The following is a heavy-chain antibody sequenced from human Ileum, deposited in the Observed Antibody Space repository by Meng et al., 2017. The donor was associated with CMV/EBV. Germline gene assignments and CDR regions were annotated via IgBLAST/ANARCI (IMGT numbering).Heavy chain of an antibody. Sequence: GESLKISCAASGFSLSDYYMDWVRQAPGKGLEWVGHIRVKLYSYSTEYAPSVKGRFTISRDDSMNSVSLQMNSLNTDDTAVYYCARVGTRGGYAFDLWGQG. J-gene: IGHJ3*01. CDR3: ARVGTRGGYAFDL. V-gene: IGHV3-72*01. D-gene: IGHD5-18*01. CDR2: IRVKLYSYST. CDR1: GFSLSDYY.